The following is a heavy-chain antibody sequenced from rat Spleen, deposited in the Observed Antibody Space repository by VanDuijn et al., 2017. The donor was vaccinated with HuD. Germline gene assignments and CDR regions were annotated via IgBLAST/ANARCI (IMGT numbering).Heavy chain of an antibody. D-gene: IGHD1-4*01. V-gene: IGHV5-29*01. J-gene: IGHJ3*01. CDR3: TRHDYSGVITNWFAY. Sequence: EVQLVESGGDLVQPGRSLKLSCAASGFTFKNYGMSWVRQAPTKGLEWVATISYDGISTFYRDSVRGRFTISSDDAKTTLYLQMASLRSEDTATYYCTRHDYSGVITNWFAYWGQGTLFTVSS. CDR1: GFTFKNYG. CDR2: ISYDGIST.